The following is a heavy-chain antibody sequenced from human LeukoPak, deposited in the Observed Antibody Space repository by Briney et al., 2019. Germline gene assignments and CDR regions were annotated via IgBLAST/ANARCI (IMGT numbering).Heavy chain of an antibody. CDR3: ARSEINDYMRF. V-gene: IGHV4-34*01. J-gene: IGHJ4*02. Sequence: PSETLSLTCAVYGGSFSGYYWSWIRQPPGKGLEWIGEINHSGSTNYNPSLKSRVTMSVDTSKNQFSLKMRAVTAADTALYYCARSEINDYMRFWGQGILVTVSS. D-gene: IGHD4-11*01. CDR2: INHSGST. CDR1: GGSFSGYY.